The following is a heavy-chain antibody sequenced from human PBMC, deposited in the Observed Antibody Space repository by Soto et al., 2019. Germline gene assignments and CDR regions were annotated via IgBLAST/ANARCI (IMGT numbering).Heavy chain of an antibody. V-gene: IGHV4-39*07. J-gene: IGHJ5*02. CDR3: ARVLRGWFDP. CDR2: IYYSGST. Sequence: SETLSLTCTVSGGSISSSSYYWGWIRQPPGKGLEWIGSIYYSGSTYYNPSLKSRVTMSVDKTRNDVSLKLTSVTAADTAVYYCARVLRGWFDPWGQGTTVTVYS. CDR1: GGSISSSSYY.